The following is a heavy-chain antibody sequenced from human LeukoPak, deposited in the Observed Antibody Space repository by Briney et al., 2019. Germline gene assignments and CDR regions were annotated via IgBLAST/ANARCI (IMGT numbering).Heavy chain of an antibody. J-gene: IGHJ4*02. CDR3: ARDHTGYSYGSSFDY. CDR2: IYYSGST. Sequence: PSETLSLTCTVSGGSISSGDYYWSWIRQPPGKGLEWIGYIYYSGSTYYNPSLKSRVTISVDTSKNQFSLKLSSVTAADTAVYYCARDHTGYSYGSSFDYWGQGTLVTVSS. V-gene: IGHV4-30-4*02. CDR1: GGSISSGDYY. D-gene: IGHD5-18*01.